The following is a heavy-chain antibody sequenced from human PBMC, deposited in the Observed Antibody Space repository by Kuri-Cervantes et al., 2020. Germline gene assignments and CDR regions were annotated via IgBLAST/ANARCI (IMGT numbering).Heavy chain of an antibody. V-gene: IGHV4-61*08. CDR3: AKAYGDADLPFGDS. Sequence: SGPTLVKPTQTLTLTCTFSGFSLSTSGMRVSWIRQPPGKGLEWIGYIYYSGSANYNPSLKSRVTISVDTAKNQFSLKLNSVTAADTAVYYCAKAYGDADLPFGDSWGQGTLVTVSS. D-gene: IGHD4-17*01. J-gene: IGHJ4*02. CDR1: GFSLSTSGMR. CDR2: IYYSGSA.